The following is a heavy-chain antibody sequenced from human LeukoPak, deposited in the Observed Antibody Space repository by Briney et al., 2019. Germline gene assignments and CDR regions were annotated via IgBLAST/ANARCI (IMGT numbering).Heavy chain of an antibody. V-gene: IGHV4-59*01. J-gene: IGHJ5*02. D-gene: IGHD4-23*01. CDR1: DGSISDSY. Sequence: SETLSLTCSVSDGSISDSYWSWIRQSPGKGLEWIGYILYTGFTHYNPSLKSRVTISVDTSKKQFSLRLNSVTAADTAVYYCARDAYGGNSWGWFDPWGQGTLVTVSS. CDR3: ARDAYGGNSWGWFDP. CDR2: ILYTGFT.